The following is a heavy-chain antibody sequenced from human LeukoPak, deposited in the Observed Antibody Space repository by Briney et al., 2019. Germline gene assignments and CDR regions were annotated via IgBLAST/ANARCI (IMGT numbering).Heavy chain of an antibody. J-gene: IGHJ6*03. V-gene: IGHV4-34*01. Sequence: SETLSLTCAVYGGSFSGYYWSWIRQPPGKGLEWIGEINHSGSTNYNPSLKSRVTISVDTSKNQFSLKLSSVTAADTAVYYCARDAAHYDFWSGYVGYYYMDVWGKGTTVTISS. CDR3: ARDAAHYDFWSGYVGYYYMDV. D-gene: IGHD3-3*01. CDR1: GGSFSGYY. CDR2: INHSGST.